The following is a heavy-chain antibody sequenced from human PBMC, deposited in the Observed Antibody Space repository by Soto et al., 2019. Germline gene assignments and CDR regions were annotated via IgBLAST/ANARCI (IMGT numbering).Heavy chain of an antibody. CDR3: ARGIGYDFWRPFDAFDI. CDR2: ISAYNGNT. CDR1: GYTFTSYG. V-gene: IGHV1-18*04. D-gene: IGHD3-3*01. Sequence: QVQLVQSGAEVKKPGASVKVSCKASGYTFTSYGISWVRQAPGQGLEWMGWISAYNGNTNYAQKPQGRVTMTTDTSTSTAYMELRSLSSDDTAVYYCARGIGYDFWRPFDAFDIWGQGTMVTVSS. J-gene: IGHJ3*02.